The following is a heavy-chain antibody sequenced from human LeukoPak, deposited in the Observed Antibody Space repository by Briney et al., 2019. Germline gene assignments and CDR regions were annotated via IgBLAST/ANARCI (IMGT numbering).Heavy chain of an antibody. CDR3: ARAHYSSSWIDY. CDR2: INHSGST. J-gene: IGHJ4*02. Sequence: SETLSLTCAVYGGSFSGYYWSWIRQPPGKGLEWIGEINHSGSTNYNPSLKSRVTISVDTSKNQFSLKLSSVTAADTAVYYCARAHYSSSWIDYWGQGTLVTVSS. D-gene: IGHD6-13*01. V-gene: IGHV4-34*01. CDR1: GGSFSGYY.